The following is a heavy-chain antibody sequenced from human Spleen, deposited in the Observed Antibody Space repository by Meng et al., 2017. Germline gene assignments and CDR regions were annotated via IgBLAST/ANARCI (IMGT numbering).Heavy chain of an antibody. CDR3: VRDEDISAAGKLFGDY. V-gene: IGHV1-2*06. CDR1: GYNFPDYW. CDR2: IDPKSGDT. D-gene: IGHD6-13*01. J-gene: IGHJ4*02. Sequence: QVQLGQSGAEVKKPGASVKVSCKASGYNFPDYWLHWVRRAPGQGLEWMGRIDPKSGDTHYAQRFQGRVTMTGDTSISTAYMELSGLRSDDTAMYYCVRDEDISAAGKLFGDYWGQGTLVTVSS.